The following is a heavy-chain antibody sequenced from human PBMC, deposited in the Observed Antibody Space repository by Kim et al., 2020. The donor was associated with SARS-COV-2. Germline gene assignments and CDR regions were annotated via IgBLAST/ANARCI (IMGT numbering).Heavy chain of an antibody. CDR3: ARDMDPTVYDY. Sequence: KYSQKFQGRVTITRDPSANTAYMELRRLTTKDTAIYYCARDMDPTVYDYWGQGTLVTVSS. J-gene: IGHJ4*02. V-gene: IGHV1-3*01. D-gene: IGHD4-4*01.